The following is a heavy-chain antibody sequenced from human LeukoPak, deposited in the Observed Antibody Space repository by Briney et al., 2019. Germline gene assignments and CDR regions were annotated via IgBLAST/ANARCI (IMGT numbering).Heavy chain of an antibody. Sequence: SETLSLTCTVSGGSISIYYWSWIRQPPGKGLEWIGYIYYSGSTNYNPSLKSRVTISVDTSKNQFSLKLSSVTAADTAVYYCARFTIVGATALVSAFDIWGQGTMVTVSS. D-gene: IGHD1-26*01. CDR3: ARFTIVGATALVSAFDI. CDR1: GGSISIYY. CDR2: IYYSGST. J-gene: IGHJ3*02. V-gene: IGHV4-59*08.